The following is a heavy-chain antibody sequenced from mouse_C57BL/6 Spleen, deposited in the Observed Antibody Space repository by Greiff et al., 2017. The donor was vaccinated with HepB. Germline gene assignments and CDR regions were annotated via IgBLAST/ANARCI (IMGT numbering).Heavy chain of an antibody. CDR3: ARSGYSNYDYDY. V-gene: IGHV1-4*01. Sequence: QVQLKQSGAELARPGASVKMSCKASGYTFTSYTMHWAKQRPGQGLEWIGYINPSSGYTKYNQKFKDKATLTADKSSSTAYMQLSSLTSEDSAVYYCARSGYSNYDYDYWGQGTTLTVS. J-gene: IGHJ2*01. CDR2: INPSSGYT. D-gene: IGHD2-5*01. CDR1: GYTFTSYT.